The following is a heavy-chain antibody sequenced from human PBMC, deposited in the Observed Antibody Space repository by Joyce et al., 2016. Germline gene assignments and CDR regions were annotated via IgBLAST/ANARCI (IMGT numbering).Heavy chain of an antibody. CDR3: AKSRGAVRGVISSFDFDS. J-gene: IGHJ4*02. CDR2: INGGNTYA. CDR1: GYTFTSSS. D-gene: IGHD3-10*01. V-gene: IGHV1-3*01. Sequence: QVQLVQSGAEVRRPGASVKVSCKGSGYTFTSSSVHWLRQAPGQTLEWMGWINGGNTYAKYWKRCQGRLSRTRDAAASTAYMDLSSLTSADTALYFCAKSRGAVRGVISSFDFDSWGQGTPVIVST.